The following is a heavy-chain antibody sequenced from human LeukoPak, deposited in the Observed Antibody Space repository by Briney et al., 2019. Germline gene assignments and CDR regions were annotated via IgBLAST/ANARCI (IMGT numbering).Heavy chain of an antibody. J-gene: IGHJ3*02. D-gene: IGHD2-15*01. CDR1: CASIRSGDYY. CDR3: ARGCGGGSCYGAFDI. Sequence: SETLSLICTLACASIRSGDYYWGWIRQPPGKGLQRLGHIYVGGSTYYNPSLESRITISVDTSETRFSLKLSSVAATDTAVYYCARGCGGGSCYGAFDIWGQGTMVTVSS. CDR2: IYVGGST. V-gene: IGHV4-30-4*01.